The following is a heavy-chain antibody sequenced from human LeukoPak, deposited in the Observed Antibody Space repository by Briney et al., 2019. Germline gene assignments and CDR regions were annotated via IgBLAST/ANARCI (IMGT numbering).Heavy chain of an antibody. V-gene: IGHV3-23*01. CDR1: GFTFSSYG. Sequence: GGSLRLSCAASGFTFSSYGMGWVRQAPGKGLEWVSGISGSGSSTYYADSVEGRFTISRDNSKNTLYLQMNSLRAEDTAVYYCAKTFSGSSYYYGMDVWGQGTTVTVSS. CDR3: AKTFSGSSYYYGMDV. D-gene: IGHD3-10*01. J-gene: IGHJ6*02. CDR2: ISGSGSST.